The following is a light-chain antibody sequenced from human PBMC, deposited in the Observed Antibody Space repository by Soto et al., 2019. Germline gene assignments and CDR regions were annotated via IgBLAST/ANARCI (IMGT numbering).Light chain of an antibody. CDR2: DVS. J-gene: IGLJ1*01. Sequence: QSALTQPHSVSGSPGQSVASSCTGTSSDVGGYNYVSWYQQHPGKAPELMIYDVSKRPSGVPDRFSGSKSGSTASLTISGLQAEDEADYYCCSYAGTSYVFGTGTKVTVL. CDR3: CSYAGTSYV. CDR1: SSDVGGYNY. V-gene: IGLV2-11*01.